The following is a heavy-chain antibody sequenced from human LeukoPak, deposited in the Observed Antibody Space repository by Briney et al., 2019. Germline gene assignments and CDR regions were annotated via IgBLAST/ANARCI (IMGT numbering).Heavy chain of an antibody. CDR2: INTAGGNT. V-gene: IGHV1-3*04. CDR3: AKGGRWLQSKYYFDY. CDR1: GYTFTNHA. J-gene: IGHJ4*02. D-gene: IGHD5-24*01. Sequence: ASVKVSCKASGYTFTNHAMHWVRQPPGQGLEWMGWINTAGGNTKYSQKFQGRVTITRDTSASIVYLELTSLRSEDTAVYYCAKGGRWLQSKYYFDYWGQGTLVTVSS.